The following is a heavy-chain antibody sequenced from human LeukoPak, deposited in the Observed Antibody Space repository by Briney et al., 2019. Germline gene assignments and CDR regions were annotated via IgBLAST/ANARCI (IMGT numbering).Heavy chain of an antibody. CDR2: ISYDGSNK. J-gene: IGHJ4*02. CDR1: GFTFSSYS. Sequence: GGSLRLSCAASGFTFSSYSMNWVRQAPGKGLEWVAVISYDGSNKYYADSVKGRFTISRDNSKNTLYLQMNSLRAEDTAVYYCARDRDGDYSFDYWGQGTLVTVSS. D-gene: IGHD4-17*01. V-gene: IGHV3-30*03. CDR3: ARDRDGDYSFDY.